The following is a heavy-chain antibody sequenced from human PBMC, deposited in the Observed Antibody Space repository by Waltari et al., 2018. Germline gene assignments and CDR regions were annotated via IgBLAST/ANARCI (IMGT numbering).Heavy chain of an antibody. CDR1: GFTFSSYG. CDR2: ISYDGSKK. V-gene: IGHV3-30*03. Sequence: VQLVESGGGLVQPGGSLRLSCAASGFTFSSYGMHWVRQAPGKGLEWVAVISYDGSKKLYAESVKDRFTISRDNSKNMLYLQMNNLKLEDTAVYYCARGYCGGGVCYVPRVSLDVWGRGVLVTVSS. CDR3: ARGYCGGGVCYVPRVSLDV. D-gene: IGHD2-8*02. J-gene: IGHJ4*02.